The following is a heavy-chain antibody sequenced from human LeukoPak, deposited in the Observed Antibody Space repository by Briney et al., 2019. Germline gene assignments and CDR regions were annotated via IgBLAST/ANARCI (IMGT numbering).Heavy chain of an antibody. J-gene: IGHJ4*02. D-gene: IGHD3-3*01. Sequence: SETLSLTCTVSGGSISSYYWSWIRQPAGKGLEWIGRIYNSGSTNYNTSLKSRVPISVDTSKNQFSLKLSSVTAADTAVYYCARSEGYDFWSGHRDLGQGTLVAASS. CDR3: ARSEGYDFWSGHRD. V-gene: IGHV4-4*07. CDR1: GGSISSYY. CDR2: IYNSGST.